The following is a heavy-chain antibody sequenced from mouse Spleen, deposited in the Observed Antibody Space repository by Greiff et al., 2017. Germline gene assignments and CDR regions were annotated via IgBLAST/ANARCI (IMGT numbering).Heavy chain of an antibody. Sequence: QVQLQQPGAELVKPGASVKLSCKASGYTFTSYWMQWVKQRPGQGLEWIGEIDPSDSYTNYNQKFKGKATLTVDTSSSTAYMQLSSLTSEDSAVYYCARDGNYERFAYWGQGTLVTVSA. D-gene: IGHD2-1*01. CDR3: ARDGNYERFAY. V-gene: IGHV1-50*01. CDR2: IDPSDSYT. CDR1: GYTFTSYW. J-gene: IGHJ3*01.